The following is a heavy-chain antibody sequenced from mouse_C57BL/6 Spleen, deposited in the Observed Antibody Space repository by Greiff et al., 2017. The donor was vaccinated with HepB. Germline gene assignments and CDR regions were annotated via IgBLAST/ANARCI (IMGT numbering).Heavy chain of an antibody. CDR1: GFSLTSYA. Sequence: QVTLKVSGPGLVAPSQSLSITCTVSGFSLTSYAISWVRQPPGKGLEWLGVIWTGGGTNYNSALKSRLSISKDNSKSQVFLKMNSLQTDDTARYYCAPHYYGSSYDYAMDYWGQGTSVTVSS. CDR2: IWTGGGT. CDR3: APHYYGSSYDYAMDY. D-gene: IGHD1-1*01. J-gene: IGHJ4*01. V-gene: IGHV2-9-1*01.